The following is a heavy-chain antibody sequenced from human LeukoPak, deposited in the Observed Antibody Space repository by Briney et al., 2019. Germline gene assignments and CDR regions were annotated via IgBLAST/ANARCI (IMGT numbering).Heavy chain of an antibody. CDR3: ARHRPATGDDY. CDR1: GGSISGYY. V-gene: IGHV4-59*08. J-gene: IGHJ4*02. CDR2: IHYSGGI. D-gene: IGHD7-27*01. Sequence: PSETLSLTCTVSGGSISGYYWSWIRQSLGKGLEWIGNIHYSGGIKYNPSLKSRVTISVDTSNNQVSLKLSSVTAADMAVYYCARHRPATGDDYWGQGTLVTVSS.